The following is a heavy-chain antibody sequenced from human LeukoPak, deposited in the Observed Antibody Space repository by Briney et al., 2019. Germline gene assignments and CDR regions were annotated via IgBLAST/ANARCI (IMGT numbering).Heavy chain of an antibody. D-gene: IGHD3-10*02. J-gene: IGHJ6*02. V-gene: IGHV1-8*01. CDR1: GYTFTSYD. CDR3: ARIHPKMFGELFGYYYYGMDV. CDR2: MNPNSGNT. Sequence: ASVKVSCKASGYTFTSYDINWVRQATGQGLEWMGWMNPNSGNTGYAQKFQGRVTMTRNTSISTAYMELSSLRSEDTAVYYCARIHPKMFGELFGYYYYGMDVCGQGTTVTVSS.